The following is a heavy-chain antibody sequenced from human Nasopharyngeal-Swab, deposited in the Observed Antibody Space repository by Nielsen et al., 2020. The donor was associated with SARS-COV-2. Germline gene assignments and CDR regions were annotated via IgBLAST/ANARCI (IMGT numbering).Heavy chain of an antibody. CDR3: ARQGVFVPAYFHQYYMDV. CDR2: IKQDGSEK. J-gene: IGHJ6*03. Sequence: GESLKISCAASGFSFSTYWMTWVRQAPGKGLEWVASIKQDGSEKYYVDSVEGRFTVSRDNPKNLLYLQVNSLRAEDTAVYYCARQGVFVPAYFHQYYMDVWGKGTTVTVSS. D-gene: IGHD3-16*02. CDR1: GFSFSTYW. V-gene: IGHV3-7*03.